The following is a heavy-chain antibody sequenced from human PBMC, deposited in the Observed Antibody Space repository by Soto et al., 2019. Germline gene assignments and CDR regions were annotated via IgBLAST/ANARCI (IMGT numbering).Heavy chain of an antibody. V-gene: IGHV4-61*01. CDR3: ARMPYRNGYYGIDA. CDR1: GGSVSNISDY. D-gene: IGHD1-1*01. Sequence: ETLSLTCTVSGGSVSNISDYWSWVRQPPGKGLEWIGYIYYSGSADYNPSLGSRVTISLDTSKNQFSLKLSSVTTADTAVYYCARMPYRNGYYGIDAWGQGTTVTV. CDR2: IYYSGSA. J-gene: IGHJ6*02.